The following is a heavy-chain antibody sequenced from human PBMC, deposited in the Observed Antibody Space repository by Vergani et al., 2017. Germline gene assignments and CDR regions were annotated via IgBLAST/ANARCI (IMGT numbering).Heavy chain of an antibody. D-gene: IGHD6-19*01. CDR3: ARWKVTVAVAGEDYFDY. V-gene: IGHV4-59*08. CDR1: GGSISSYY. CDR2: IYYSGST. J-gene: IGHJ4*02. Sequence: QVQLQESGPGLVKPSETLSLTCTVSGGSISSYYWSWIRQPPGKGLEWIGYIYYSGSTNYNPSLKSRVTISVDTSKGQFSLKVSSVTAADTAVYYCARWKVTVAVAGEDYFDYWGQGSLVTVSS.